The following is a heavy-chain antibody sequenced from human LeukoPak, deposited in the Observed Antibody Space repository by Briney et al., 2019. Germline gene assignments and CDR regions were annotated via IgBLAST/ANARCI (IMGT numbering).Heavy chain of an antibody. CDR1: GGSISSSSYY. CDR3: ARGGFYGHPFDF. Sequence: PSETLSLTCAVSGGSISSSSYYWGWIRQSPEKGLEWIGSIYYTGTTNYNPSLESRVTISVDASNNQVSLTLNSVTAADTAVYFCARGGFYGHPFDFGGQGTLVTVSS. D-gene: IGHD3-10*01. J-gene: IGHJ4*02. CDR2: IYYTGTT. V-gene: IGHV4-39*07.